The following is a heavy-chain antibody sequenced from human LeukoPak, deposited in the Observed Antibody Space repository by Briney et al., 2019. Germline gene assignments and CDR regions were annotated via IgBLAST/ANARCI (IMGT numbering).Heavy chain of an antibody. D-gene: IGHD4-11*01. CDR3: VKDDYCSIPGCVIDALVV. Sequence: GGSLRLSCAASGFPFGDFAMTWVRQVPGGGLQWVSTVTRRGQNTYYADSVKGRFTTPRDDNKGMLYLQMNSLRAEDTAMYYCVKDDYCSIPGCVIDALVVWGQGTVVTVSS. J-gene: IGHJ3*01. V-gene: IGHV3-23*01. CDR2: VTRRGQNT. CDR1: GFPFGDFA.